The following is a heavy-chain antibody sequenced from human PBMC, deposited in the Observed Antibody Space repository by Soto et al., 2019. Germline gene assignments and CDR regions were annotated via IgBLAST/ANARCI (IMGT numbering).Heavy chain of an antibody. Sequence: EVQLVESGGGLLQPGGSLTLSCTASGFTFSNDWMHWVRQAQGKGLVWVSRTKSDGSGTSYTDSVKGRFTISRDNAYNTLYLQMSNLRAENTAVYYCARGDFDYGQGRMDVWGKGTTVIVYS. D-gene: IGHD3-10*01. J-gene: IGHJ6*04. CDR3: ARGDFDYGQGRMDV. CDR2: TKSDGSGT. V-gene: IGHV3-74*01. CDR1: GFTFSNDW.